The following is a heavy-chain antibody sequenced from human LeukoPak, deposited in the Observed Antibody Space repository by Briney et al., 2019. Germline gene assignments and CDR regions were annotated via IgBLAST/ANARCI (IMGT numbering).Heavy chain of an antibody. CDR1: GFTFSRYS. CDR2: ISSSSSYI. V-gene: IGHV3-21*01. J-gene: IGHJ6*02. D-gene: IGHD3-10*01. Sequence: GGSLRLSCAGSGFTFSRYSMNWFRQAPGKGLEWVSSISSSSSYIYYADSVKGRFTISRDNAKNSLYLQMNSLRAEDTAVYYCARDGFVPMVRGNHCMDVWGQGTTVTVSS. CDR3: ARDGFVPMVRGNHCMDV.